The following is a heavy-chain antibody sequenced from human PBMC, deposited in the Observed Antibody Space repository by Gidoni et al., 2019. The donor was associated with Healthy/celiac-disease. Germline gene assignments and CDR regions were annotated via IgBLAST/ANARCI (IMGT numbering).Heavy chain of an antibody. D-gene: IGHD6-13*01. V-gene: IGHV1-3*01. Sequence: QVQLVQSGAEVKKPGASVKVSCKASGYTFTSYAMHWVRQAPGQRLEWMGWINAGNGNTKYSQKFQGRVTITRDTSASTAYMELSSLRSEDTAVYYCARVIAAAGPGFYYYYGMDVWGQGTTVTVSS. CDR2: INAGNGNT. CDR3: ARVIAAAGPGFYYYYGMDV. J-gene: IGHJ6*02. CDR1: GYTFTSYA.